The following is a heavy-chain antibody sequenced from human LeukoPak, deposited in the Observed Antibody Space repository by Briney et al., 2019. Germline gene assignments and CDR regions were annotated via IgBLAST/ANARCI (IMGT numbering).Heavy chain of an antibody. CDR3: ARDRDVDDFDS. V-gene: IGHV4-59*12. J-gene: IGHJ4*01. Sequence: SETLSLTCTVSGGSITNYYWSWIRQPPGKGLEWIGYIHYSGSTKYKSSLKSRVTISVDTSKNQFSLKLNSVTAADTAVYYCARDRDVDDFDSWGHGTLVTVSS. CDR2: IHYSGST. D-gene: IGHD2-15*01. CDR1: GGSITNYY.